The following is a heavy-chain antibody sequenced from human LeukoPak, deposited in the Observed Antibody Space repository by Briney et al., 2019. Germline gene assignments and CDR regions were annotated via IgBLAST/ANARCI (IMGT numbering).Heavy chain of an antibody. J-gene: IGHJ5*02. D-gene: IGHD6-6*01. CDR3: ARDFGIAAYNWFDP. CDR1: GFTFSSYA. V-gene: IGHV3-30-3*01. Sequence: GGSLRLSCAASGFTFSSYAMHWVRQAPGKGLEWVAVISYDGSNKYYADSVKGRFTISRDNSKNTLYLQMNGPRAEDTAEYYCARDFGIAAYNWFDPWGQGTLVTVSS. CDR2: ISYDGSNK.